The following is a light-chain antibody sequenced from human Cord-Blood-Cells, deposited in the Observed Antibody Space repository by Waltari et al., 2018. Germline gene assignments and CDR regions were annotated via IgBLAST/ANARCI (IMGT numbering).Light chain of an antibody. CDR1: QSVSSY. CDR2: DAS. V-gene: IGKV3-11*01. Sequence: EIVLTQSHATLSLSPGERATLSCRASQSVSSYLAGYQQKPGQAPRLLIYDASNRATGIPARFSGSGSGTDFTLTISNLEPEDFAVYYCQQRSNWPPITFGQGTRLEIK. J-gene: IGKJ5*01. CDR3: QQRSNWPPIT.